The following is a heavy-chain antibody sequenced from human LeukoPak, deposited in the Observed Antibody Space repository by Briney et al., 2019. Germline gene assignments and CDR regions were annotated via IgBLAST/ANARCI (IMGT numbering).Heavy chain of an antibody. D-gene: IGHD6-13*01. CDR3: ARAGSSWYYFDY. Sequence: SETLPLTCAVYGGSFSGYYWSWIRQPPGKGLEWIGEINHSGSTNYNPSLKSRVTISVDTSKNQFSLKLSSVTAADTAVYYCARAGSSWYYFDYWGQGTLVTVSS. V-gene: IGHV4-34*01. J-gene: IGHJ4*02. CDR2: INHSGST. CDR1: GGSFSGYY.